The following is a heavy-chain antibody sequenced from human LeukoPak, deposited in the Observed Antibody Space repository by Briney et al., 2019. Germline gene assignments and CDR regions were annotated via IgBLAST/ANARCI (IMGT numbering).Heavy chain of an antibody. V-gene: IGHV3-23*01. J-gene: IGHJ4*02. CDR2: SFCIGGST. CDR1: GFTFSGYA. CDR3: AKTTTGYSSGRFPGWPVDY. Sequence: PGGSLRLSCAASGFTFSGYAMYWVRQAPGKGLEWVSGSFCIGGSTHYADSVKGRFTISRDNSKNTVYLQMNSLRAEDTAVYYCAKTTTGYSSGRFPGWPVDYWGQGTLVTVSS. D-gene: IGHD6-19*01.